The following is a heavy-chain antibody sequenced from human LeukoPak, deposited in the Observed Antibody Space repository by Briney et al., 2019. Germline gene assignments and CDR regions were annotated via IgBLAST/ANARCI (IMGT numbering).Heavy chain of an antibody. J-gene: IGHJ5*02. CDR2: IKLDASEK. V-gene: IGHV3-7*01. CDR1: GFSFSDSW. CDR3: ATSRGGS. D-gene: IGHD3-16*01. Sequence: PGGSLRLSCAASGFSFSDSWMNWVRQAPGKGLEWVVNIKLDASEKYYVDSVKGRFAISRDNAKNTLYLQMNSLRAEDTAVYYCATSRGGSWGQGILVTVSS.